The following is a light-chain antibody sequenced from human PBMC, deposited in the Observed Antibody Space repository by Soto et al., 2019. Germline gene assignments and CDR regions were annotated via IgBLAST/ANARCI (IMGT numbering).Light chain of an antibody. CDR1: QSVSSN. V-gene: IGKV3-15*01. J-gene: IGKJ2*01. CDR3: QQDNNWPLLT. CDR2: GAS. Sequence: EIVMTQSPATLSVSPGERATLSCRASQSVSSNLAWYQQKPGQAPRLLIYGASTRATGIPARFSGSGSGTEFTLTISSLQSEDFAVYYCQQDNNWPLLTFGQGTKLEIK.